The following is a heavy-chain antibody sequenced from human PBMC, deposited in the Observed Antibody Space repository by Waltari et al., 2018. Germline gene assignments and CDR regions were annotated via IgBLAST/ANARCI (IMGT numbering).Heavy chain of an antibody. CDR1: GGSISSGGYS. J-gene: IGHJ4*02. D-gene: IGHD3-10*01. Sequence: QLQLQESGSGLVKPSQTLSLTCAVSGGSISSGGYSWGGFRQPPGKGLEWIGYIYHSGSTYYNPSLKSRVTISVDRSKNQFSLKLSSVTAADTAVYYCASTYLEANYFDYWGQGTLVTVSS. V-gene: IGHV4-30-2*01. CDR3: ASTYLEANYFDY. CDR2: IYHSGST.